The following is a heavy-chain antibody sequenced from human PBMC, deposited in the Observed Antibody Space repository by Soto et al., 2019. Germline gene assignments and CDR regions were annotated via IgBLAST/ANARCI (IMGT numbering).Heavy chain of an antibody. CDR1: GYTFTSDA. Sequence: VHLVQSGAEVKKPGASVKVSCRASGYTFTSDAMRWVRQAPGQGLEWLGWINVGTGYTTFSQKFQGRVSITRVTYASTAYMELSSLRSEDTAIYYCARAGAWGSNYDDAAFDAWGQGTKVTVSS. D-gene: IGHD3-22*01. J-gene: IGHJ3*01. CDR2: INVGTGYT. CDR3: ARAGAWGSNYDDAAFDA. V-gene: IGHV1-3*01.